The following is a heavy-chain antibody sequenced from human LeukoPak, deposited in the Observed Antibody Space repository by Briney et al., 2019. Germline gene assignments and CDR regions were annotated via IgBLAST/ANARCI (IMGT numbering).Heavy chain of an antibody. V-gene: IGHV1-8*01. CDR1: GYTFTSYD. CDR2: MNPNSGNT. Sequence: ASVKVSCKASGYTFTSYDINWVRLATGQGLEWMGWMNPNSGNTGYAQKFQGRVTMTRNTSISTAYMELSSLRSEDTAVYYCARDRSDYDRLPRYYYYYGMDVWGQGTTVTVSS. CDR3: ARDRSDYDRLPRYYYYYGMDV. D-gene: IGHD5-12*01. J-gene: IGHJ6*02.